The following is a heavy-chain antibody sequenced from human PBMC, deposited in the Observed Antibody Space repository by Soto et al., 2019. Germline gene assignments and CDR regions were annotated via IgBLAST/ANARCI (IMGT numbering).Heavy chain of an antibody. Sequence: GGSLRLSCAASGFTFSSYGMHWVRQAPGKGLEWVAVISYDGSNKYYADSVKGRFTISRDNSKNTLYLQMNSLRAEDTAVYYCAKDRVDSSSSCYYYYYGMYVWGQGTTVPVSS. CDR3: AKDRVDSSSSCYYYYYGMYV. D-gene: IGHD6-6*01. V-gene: IGHV3-30*18. CDR1: GFTFSSYG. J-gene: IGHJ6*02. CDR2: ISYDGSNK.